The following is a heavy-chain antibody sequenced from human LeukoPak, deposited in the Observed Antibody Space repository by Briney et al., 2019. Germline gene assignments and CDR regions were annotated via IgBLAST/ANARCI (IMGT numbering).Heavy chain of an antibody. J-gene: IGHJ6*02. D-gene: IGHD6-6*01. CDR3: ARGQLPRGYYYGMDV. V-gene: IGHV4-34*01. CDR2: INHSGST. Sequence: SETLSLTCAVYGGSSSGYYWSWIRQPPGKGLEWIGEINHSGSTNYNPSLKSRVTISVDTSKNQFSLKLSSVTAADTAVYYCARGQLPRGYYYGMDVWGQGTTATVSS. CDR1: GGSSSGYY.